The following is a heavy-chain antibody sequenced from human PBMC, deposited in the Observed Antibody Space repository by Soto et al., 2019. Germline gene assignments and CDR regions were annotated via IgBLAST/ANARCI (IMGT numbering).Heavy chain of an antibody. CDR1: GFTFDDYA. CDR3: AKDRVGSRGGYCSSTSCYTRGFDY. J-gene: IGHJ4*02. D-gene: IGHD2-2*02. Sequence: GGSLRLSCAASGFTFDDYAMHWVRQAPGKGLEWVSGISWNSGSIGYADSVKGRFTISRDNAKNSLYLQMNSLRAEDTALYYCAKDRVGSRGGYCSSTSCYTRGFDYWGQGTLVTVSS. CDR2: ISWNSGSI. V-gene: IGHV3-9*01.